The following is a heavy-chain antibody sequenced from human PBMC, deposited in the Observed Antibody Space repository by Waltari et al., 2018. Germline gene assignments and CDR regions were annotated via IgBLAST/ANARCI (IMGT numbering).Heavy chain of an antibody. Sequence: EVQLVESGGGLIQPGGSLRLSCAVSGFTVGNNYMSWVRQAPGKGLEWISLIYSGGGIHYADSVKGRFTISRDNSKNTLYLQMNSLRAEDTAVYYCAKDPGNDAFDIWGQGTMVTVSS. CDR2: IYSGGGI. V-gene: IGHV3-53*01. CDR3: AKDPGNDAFDI. J-gene: IGHJ3*02. CDR1: GFTVGNNY. D-gene: IGHD3-10*01.